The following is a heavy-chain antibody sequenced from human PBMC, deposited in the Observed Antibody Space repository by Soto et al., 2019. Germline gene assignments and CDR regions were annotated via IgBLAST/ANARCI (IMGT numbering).Heavy chain of an antibody. CDR1: GFPISSPYS. J-gene: IGHJ6*02. V-gene: IGHV4-38-2*02. D-gene: IGHD4-17*01. Sequence: SETLSLTCLVSGFPISSPYSWGWIRQPPGKGLEWIGSISHTGTTSYSPSLTSRVSISVDTSKKQVSLKLTSVTAADTAVYFCARVTMVIRDSDHFGVDVWGHGTTVT. CDR2: ISHTGTT. CDR3: ARVTMVIRDSDHFGVDV.